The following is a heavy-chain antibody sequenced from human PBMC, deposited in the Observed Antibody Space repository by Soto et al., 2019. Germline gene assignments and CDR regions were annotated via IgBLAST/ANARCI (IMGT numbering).Heavy chain of an antibody. Sequence: EVQLVESGGGVVRPGGSLRLSCAASGFTFDDYGMSWVRQAPGKGLEWVSGINWNGGSTGYADSVKGRFTISRENAKNSLYLQMDSLRAEDTALCHCARAPGYCSSTSCSSNRYFDYWGQGTLVTVSS. J-gene: IGHJ4*02. CDR3: ARAPGYCSSTSCSSNRYFDY. D-gene: IGHD2-2*01. CDR2: INWNGGST. CDR1: GFTFDDYG. V-gene: IGHV3-20*01.